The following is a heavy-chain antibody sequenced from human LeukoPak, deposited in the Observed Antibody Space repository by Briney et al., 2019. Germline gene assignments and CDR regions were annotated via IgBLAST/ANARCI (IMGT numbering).Heavy chain of an antibody. CDR1: GFTFSSYS. D-gene: IGHD1-26*01. CDR2: IYSGGRT. V-gene: IGHV3-66*01. Sequence: GGSLRLSCAASGFTFSSYSMNWVRQAPGKGLEWVSVIYSGGRTYYAESVKGRFSISRDIFKNSLFLQMNSLRAEDSAVYYCAREGPSSGSYDSWGQGTLVTVSS. CDR3: AREGPSSGSYDS. J-gene: IGHJ5*01.